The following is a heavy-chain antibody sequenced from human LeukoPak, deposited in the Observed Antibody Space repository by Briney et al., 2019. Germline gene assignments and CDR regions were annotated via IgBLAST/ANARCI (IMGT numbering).Heavy chain of an antibody. CDR2: IPYDGSNK. V-gene: IGHV3-30*04. CDR1: GFTFSSYA. Sequence: PGRSLRLSCAASGFTFSSYAMHWVRQAPGKGLEWVAVIPYDGSNKYYADSVKGRFTISRDNSKNTLYLQMNSLRAEDTAVYYCARDRGYAFDIWGQGTMVTVSS. D-gene: IGHD3-22*01. J-gene: IGHJ3*02. CDR3: ARDRGYAFDI.